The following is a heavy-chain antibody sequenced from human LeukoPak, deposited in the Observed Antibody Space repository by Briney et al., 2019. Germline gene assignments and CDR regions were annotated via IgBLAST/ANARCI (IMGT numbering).Heavy chain of an antibody. V-gene: IGHV3-23*01. D-gene: IGHD6-13*01. Sequence: GGSLRLSCAASGFTFSSYLMSWARQAPGKGLEWVSGVSDSGVPTYHADSVKGRFTISRDNSKNTVYLQMNSLRVEDTAIYYCAKGRSSWSTTDFDIWGQGTMVTVSS. CDR2: VSDSGVPT. J-gene: IGHJ3*02. CDR1: GFTFSSYL. CDR3: AKGRSSWSTTDFDI.